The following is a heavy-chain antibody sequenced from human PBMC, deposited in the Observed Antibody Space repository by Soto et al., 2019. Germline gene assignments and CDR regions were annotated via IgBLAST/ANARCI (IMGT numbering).Heavy chain of an antibody. CDR2: VYYSGST. D-gene: IGHD3-10*01. V-gene: IGHV4-39*02. CDR1: GGSISSSSYY. J-gene: IGHJ4*02. Sequence: SETLSLTCTVSGGSISSSSYYWGWIRQPPGKGLEWIGSVYYSGSTHDNPSLQSRVTISVDTSRNQFSLNLTSVTAADMAIYYCARDFFGNHYFDFWGQGILVTVS. CDR3: ARDFFGNHYFDF.